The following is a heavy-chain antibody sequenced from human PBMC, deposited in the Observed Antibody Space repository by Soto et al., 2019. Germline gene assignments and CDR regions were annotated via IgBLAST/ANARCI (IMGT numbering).Heavy chain of an antibody. V-gene: IGHV3-30*18. CDR1: GFTFSSYG. D-gene: IGHD6-6*01. J-gene: IGHJ6*03. CDR2: ISYDGSNK. Sequence: GGSLRLSCAASGFTFSSYGMHWVRQAPGKGLEWVAVISYDGSNKYYADSVKGRFTISRDNSKNTLYLQMNSLRAEDTAVYYCANTPKGYSSSSKNYYYMDVWGKGTTVTVSS. CDR3: ANTPKGYSSSSKNYYYMDV.